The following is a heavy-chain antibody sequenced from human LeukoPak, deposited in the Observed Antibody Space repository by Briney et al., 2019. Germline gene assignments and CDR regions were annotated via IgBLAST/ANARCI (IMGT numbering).Heavy chain of an antibody. D-gene: IGHD3-10*01. CDR2: IYYSGST. J-gene: IGHJ6*03. CDR3: ATGPSHYYGGSDYYMDV. Sequence: KPSQTLSLTCTVSGGSISSGGYYWSWIRQHPGRGLEWIGYIYYSGSTYYNPSLKSRVTISVDTSKNQFSLKLSSVTAADTAVYYCATGPSHYYGGSDYYMDVWGKGTTVTVSS. CDR1: GGSISSGGYY. V-gene: IGHV4-31*03.